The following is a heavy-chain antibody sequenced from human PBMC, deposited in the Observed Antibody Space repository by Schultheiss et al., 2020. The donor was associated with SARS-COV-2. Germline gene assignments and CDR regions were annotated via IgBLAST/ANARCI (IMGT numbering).Heavy chain of an antibody. Sequence: SETLSLTCTVSGGSISSYYWSWIRQPAGKGLEWIGYIYYSGSTNYNPSLKSRVTISVDTSKNQFSLKLSSVTAADTAVYYCARRWGSGWYFDYWGQGTLVTVSS. CDR3: ARRWGSGWYFDY. J-gene: IGHJ4*02. CDR1: GGSISSYY. D-gene: IGHD6-19*01. V-gene: IGHV4-59*12. CDR2: IYYSGST.